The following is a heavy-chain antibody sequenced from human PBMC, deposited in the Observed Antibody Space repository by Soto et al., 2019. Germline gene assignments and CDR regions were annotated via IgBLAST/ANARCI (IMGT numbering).Heavy chain of an antibody. Sequence: QVQVVESGGGLVKPGGSLRLSCAASGFTFSDYYMSWIRQAPGKGLERVSYISSGSSYTSDAYCVKGRFSISRDNGNDSLYPHTTTLRPEDTVVYYCGRELGSWSVGGQGLGYWGLGTLVTVSS. V-gene: IGHV3-11*06. D-gene: IGHD2-15*01. CDR2: ISSGSSYT. CDR3: GRELGSWSVGGQGLGY. CDR1: GFTFSDYY. J-gene: IGHJ4*02.